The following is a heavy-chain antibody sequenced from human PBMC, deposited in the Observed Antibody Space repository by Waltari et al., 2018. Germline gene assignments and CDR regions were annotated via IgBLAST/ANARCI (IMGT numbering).Heavy chain of an antibody. D-gene: IGHD2-21*01. J-gene: IGHJ4*02. CDR1: GGPISTKTYY. Sequence: QLQLQELGPGLVNPSETLLLTCTVSGGPISTKTYYWGWIRQPPGKGLEWIGSFYYSGSTYYNPSLKSRVHISVDSSKNQFSLKLNSVTAADTALYYCARHQVYCGDDRCYPPFDHWGQGTLVNVSS. CDR3: ARHQVYCGDDRCYPPFDH. V-gene: IGHV4-39*01. CDR2: FYYSGST.